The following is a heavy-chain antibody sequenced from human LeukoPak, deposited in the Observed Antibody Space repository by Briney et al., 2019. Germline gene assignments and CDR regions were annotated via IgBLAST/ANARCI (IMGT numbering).Heavy chain of an antibody. V-gene: IGHV4-34*01. J-gene: IGHJ4*02. CDR2: INHSGST. Sequence: SETLSLTCAVYGGSFSGYYWSWIRQPPGKGLEWIGEINHSGSTNYNPSLKSRVTISVDTSKNQFSLKLSSVTAADTAVYYCARAGSSAYVLDYWGQGTLVTVSS. D-gene: IGHD3-22*01. CDR3: ARAGSSAYVLDY. CDR1: GGSFSGYY.